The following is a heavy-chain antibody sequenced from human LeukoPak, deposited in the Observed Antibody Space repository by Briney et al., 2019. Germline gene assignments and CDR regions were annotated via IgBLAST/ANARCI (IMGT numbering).Heavy chain of an antibody. CDR1: GYTFTGYY. D-gene: IGHD3-3*01. Sequence: GASVKVSCKASGYTFTGYYMHWVRQAPGQGLEWMGIINPSGGSTSYAQKFQGRVTMTRDTSTSTVYMELSSLRSEDTAVYYCARDGITIFGVVILAGDAFDIWGQGTMVTVSS. J-gene: IGHJ3*02. V-gene: IGHV1-46*01. CDR2: INPSGGST. CDR3: ARDGITIFGVVILAGDAFDI.